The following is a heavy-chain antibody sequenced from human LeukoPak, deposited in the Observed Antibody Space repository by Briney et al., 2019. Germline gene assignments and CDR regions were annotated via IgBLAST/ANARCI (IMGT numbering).Heavy chain of an antibody. CDR1: GFSLSTRGIC. D-gene: IGHD2-15*01. Sequence: SGPTLVHPPQTLTLTCTFSGFSLSTRGICVSSIRQPPGKALEWLARIDWDDDKYYSTSLKTRLTISKDTSKTQLVLTMTNMDPVDTATYYCARIGPSTRGHFDYWGQGTLVTVSS. V-gene: IGHV2-70*11. CDR3: ARIGPSTRGHFDY. J-gene: IGHJ4*02. CDR2: IDWDDDK.